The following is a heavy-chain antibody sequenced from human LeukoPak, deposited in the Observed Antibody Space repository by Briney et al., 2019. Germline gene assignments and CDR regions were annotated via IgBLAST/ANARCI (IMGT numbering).Heavy chain of an antibody. CDR2: IYYSGST. CDR3: ARGVRDFWSGYHYYFDY. Sequence: SETLSLTCTVSGGSISSGDYYWSWIRQPPGKGLEWIGYIYYSGSTYYNPSLKSRVTISVDTSKNQFSLKLSSVTAADTAVYYCARGVRDFWSGYHYYFDYWGQGTLVTVSS. V-gene: IGHV4-30-4*01. D-gene: IGHD3-3*01. J-gene: IGHJ4*02. CDR1: GGSISSGDYY.